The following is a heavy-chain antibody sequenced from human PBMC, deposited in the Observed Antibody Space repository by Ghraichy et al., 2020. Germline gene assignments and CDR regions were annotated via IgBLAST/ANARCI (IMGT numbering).Heavy chain of an antibody. CDR2: IIPIFGTA. CDR1: GGTFSSYA. D-gene: IGHD2-15*01. V-gene: IGHV1-69*13. Sequence: SVKVSCKASGGTFSSYAISWVRQAPGQGLEWMGGIIPIFGTANYAQKFQGRVTITADESTSTAYMELSSLRSEDTAVYYCARESGWGGGSCYDWGQGTLVTVSS. J-gene: IGHJ4*02. CDR3: ARESGWGGGSCYD.